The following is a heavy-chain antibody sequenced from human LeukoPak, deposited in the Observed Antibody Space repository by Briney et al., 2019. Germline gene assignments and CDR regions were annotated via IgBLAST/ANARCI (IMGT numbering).Heavy chain of an antibody. V-gene: IGHV3-48*03. J-gene: IGHJ4*02. CDR2: ISSSGTTI. D-gene: IGHD1-26*01. CDR3: ARGGYSGSGGFDY. Sequence: PGGSLRLSCAASGFTFSSYEMNWVRQAPGKWLEWITYISSSGTTIYYADSVKGRFTISRDNAKNSLFLQMNSLRAEDTSVYYCARGGYSGSGGFDYWGQGTLVTVSS. CDR1: GFTFSSYE.